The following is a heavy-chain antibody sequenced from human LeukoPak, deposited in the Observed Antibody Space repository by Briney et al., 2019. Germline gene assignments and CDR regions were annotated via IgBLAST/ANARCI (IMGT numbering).Heavy chain of an antibody. D-gene: IGHD5-18*01. V-gene: IGHV4-34*01. CDR2: INHSGST. CDR1: GGSFSGYY. J-gene: IGHJ1*01. CDR3: ARGGYSYGYMVLRYFQH. Sequence: SETLSLTCAVYGGSFSGYYWSWIRQPPGKGLEWIGEINHSGSTNYNPSLKSRVTISVDTSKNQFSLKLSSVTAADTAVCYCARGGYSYGYMVLRYFQHWGQGTLVTVSS.